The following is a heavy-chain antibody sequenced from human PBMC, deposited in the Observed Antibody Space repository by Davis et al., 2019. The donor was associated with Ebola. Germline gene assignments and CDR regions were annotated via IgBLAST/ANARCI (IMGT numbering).Heavy chain of an antibody. V-gene: IGHV3-53*01. J-gene: IGHJ6*02. CDR3: AREGSNWKTTPYYYYGMDV. D-gene: IGHD1-1*01. CDR2: IYSGGST. Sequence: PGGSLRLSCAASGFTVSSNYMSWVRQAPGKGLEWVSVIYSGGSTYYADSVKGRFTISRHNSKNTLYLQMNSLRAEDTAVYYCAREGSNWKTTPYYYYGMDVWGQGTTVTVSS. CDR1: GFTVSSNY.